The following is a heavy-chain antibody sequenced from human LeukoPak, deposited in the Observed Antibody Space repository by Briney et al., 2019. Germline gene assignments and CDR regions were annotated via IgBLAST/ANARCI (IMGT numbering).Heavy chain of an antibody. D-gene: IGHD1-26*01. Sequence: SETLSLICTVSGGSISSYYWSWIRQPPGKGLEWIGYIYNSGSTNYNPSLKSRVTISEDTSKNQFSLKLTSVTAADTAVYYCARYSGSYPSFDYWGQGTLVTVSS. CDR3: ARYSGSYPSFDY. CDR1: GGSISSYY. CDR2: IYNSGST. J-gene: IGHJ4*02. V-gene: IGHV4-59*01.